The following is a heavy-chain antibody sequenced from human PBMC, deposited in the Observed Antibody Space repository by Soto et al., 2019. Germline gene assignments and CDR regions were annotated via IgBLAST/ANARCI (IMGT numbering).Heavy chain of an antibody. CDR1: GFTFSSYW. CDR3: ARDQGYSGYDGPQVFWYYYYYMDV. V-gene: IGHV3-7*01. J-gene: IGHJ6*03. CDR2: IKQDGSEK. Sequence: GGSLRLSCAASGFTFSSYWMSWVRQAPGKGLEWVANIKQDGSEKYYVDSVKGRFTISRDNAKNSLYLQMNSLRAEDTAVYYCARDQGYSGYDGPQVFWYYYYYMDVWGKGTTVTVSS. D-gene: IGHD5-12*01.